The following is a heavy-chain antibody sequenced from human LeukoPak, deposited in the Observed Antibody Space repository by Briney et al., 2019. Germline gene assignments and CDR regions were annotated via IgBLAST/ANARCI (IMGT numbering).Heavy chain of an antibody. CDR2: IWYDGSNK. D-gene: IGHD3-3*01. V-gene: IGHV3-33*01. J-gene: IGHJ6*02. Sequence: GRSLRLSCAASGFTFSSYGMHWVRQAPGKGLEWVAVIWYDGSNKYYADSVKGRFTISRDNSKNTLYLQMNSLRAEDTAVYYCARDMYDFWSGYPHYGMDVWGQGTTVTVSS. CDR3: ARDMYDFWSGYPHYGMDV. CDR1: GFTFSSYG.